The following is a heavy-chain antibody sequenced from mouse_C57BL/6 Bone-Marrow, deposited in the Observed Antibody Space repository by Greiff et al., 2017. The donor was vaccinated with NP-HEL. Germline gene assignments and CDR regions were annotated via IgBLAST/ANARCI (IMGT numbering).Heavy chain of an antibody. D-gene: IGHD1-2*01. Sequence: EVMLVESGGGLVQPGGSLKLSCAASGFTFSDYYMYWVRQTPEKRLEWVAYISNGGGCTYYPDTVKGRFTISRDNAKNTLYLQMSRLKSEDTAMYYCARHDPTAGYFDVWGTGTTVTVSA. CDR1: GFTFSDYY. V-gene: IGHV5-12*01. J-gene: IGHJ1*03. CDR3: ARHDPTAGYFDV. CDR2: ISNGGGCT.